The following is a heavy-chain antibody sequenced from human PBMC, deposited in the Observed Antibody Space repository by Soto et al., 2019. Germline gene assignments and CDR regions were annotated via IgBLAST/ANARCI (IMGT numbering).Heavy chain of an antibody. CDR3: ARDGRLRVTTYGMDV. CDR1: GFIFSSFR. CDR2: ISSSSSDK. D-gene: IGHD3-16*01. J-gene: IGHJ6*02. Sequence: ESGGGLVKPGGSLRLSCGASGFIFSSFRMNWVRQAPGKGLEWVSSISSSSSDKKYADSVKGRFTISRDNAKNSLYLQMNSLRAEDTAVYYCARDGRLRVTTYGMDVWGQGTTVTVSS. V-gene: IGHV3-21*06.